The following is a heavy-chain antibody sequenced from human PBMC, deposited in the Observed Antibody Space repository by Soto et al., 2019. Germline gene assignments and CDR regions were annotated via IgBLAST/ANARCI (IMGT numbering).Heavy chain of an antibody. CDR1: GFAFVIFA. J-gene: IGHJ4*02. Sequence: GSLRLSCAASGFAFVIFAIICFRHSPLKWLEWVSTISGSGGSTYYADAVKGRFTISRDNSMGTLYLQMKSLRVEDTAIYYCAKEVSLGSTVDLGYWGQGALVTVSS. CDR3: AKEVSLGSTVDLGY. V-gene: IGHV3-23*01. D-gene: IGHD7-27*01. CDR2: ISGSGGST.